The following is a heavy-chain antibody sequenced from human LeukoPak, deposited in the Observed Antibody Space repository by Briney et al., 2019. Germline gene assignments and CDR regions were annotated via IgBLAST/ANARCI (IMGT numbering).Heavy chain of an antibody. D-gene: IGHD1-26*01. V-gene: IGHV3-30*03. Sequence: GRSQRLSCSASGFAFSTYAMHWVRQAPGKGLEWVAVISYDGSYKDYGDPVKGRFTLSRDNSKSTVFLEMSSLRAEDTAVYHCARARLQWEVRYPRFDSWGQGTLVTVSS. CDR1: GFAFSTYA. CDR3: ARARLQWEVRYPRFDS. CDR2: ISYDGSYK. J-gene: IGHJ4*02.